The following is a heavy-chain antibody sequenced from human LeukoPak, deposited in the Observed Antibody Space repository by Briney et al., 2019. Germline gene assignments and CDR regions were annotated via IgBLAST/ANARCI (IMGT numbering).Heavy chain of an antibody. J-gene: IGHJ4*02. CDR1: GGSISSGDYY. CDR3: ARTVGYNYFDY. D-gene: IGHD5-12*01. CDR2: SYYSGST. V-gene: IGHV4-30-4*01. Sequence: SQTLSLTCTVSGGSISSGDYYWSWIRQPPGKGLEWIGYSYYSGSTYSNPSLKSRVAISVDTSKNQFSLKLSSVTAADTAVYYCARTVGYNYFDYWGQGTLVTVSS.